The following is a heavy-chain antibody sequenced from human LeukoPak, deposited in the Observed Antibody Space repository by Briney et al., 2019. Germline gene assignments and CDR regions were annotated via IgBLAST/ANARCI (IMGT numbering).Heavy chain of an antibody. V-gene: IGHV4-39*01. J-gene: IGHJ4*02. CDR2: IYYSGST. Sequence: KTSETLSLTCTVSGGSISSYYWGWIRQPPGKGLEFIGNIYYSGSTYYNPSLKSRVTISVDTSKKQFSLKLSSVTAADTAVFYCARLRDMAYLDYWGQGTLVTVSS. D-gene: IGHD2-15*01. CDR3: ARLRDMAYLDY. CDR1: GGSISSYY.